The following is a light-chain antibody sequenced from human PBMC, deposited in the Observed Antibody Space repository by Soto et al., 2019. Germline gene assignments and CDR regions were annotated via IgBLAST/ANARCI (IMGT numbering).Light chain of an antibody. CDR3: AAWDDTVRSDV. V-gene: IGLV1-47*01. CDR2: RDN. Sequence: QSVLTQPPSVSGTPGQRVTISCSGGISNIATNYVHWFQQLPGTAPKVLSNRDNQRPSRVPDRFSGSKSGTSASLAISGLRSEDEAEYYCAAWDDTVRSDVFGTGTKLTVL. J-gene: IGLJ1*01. CDR1: ISNIATNY.